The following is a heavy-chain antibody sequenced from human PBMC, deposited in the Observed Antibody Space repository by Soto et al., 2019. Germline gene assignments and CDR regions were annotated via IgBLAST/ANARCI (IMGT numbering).Heavy chain of an antibody. Sequence: QVQLVESGGGVVQPGRSLRLSCAASGFTLSSYSMHWVRQAPGKGLEWVGVISYDGNKKYYRDSVKGRFSISRETSNNTVHLQMNSLRPEQTAVYYCARIVAVAGLDYWGKGTLVTVSS. D-gene: IGHD6-19*01. CDR2: ISYDGNKK. CDR1: GFTLSSYS. J-gene: IGHJ4*02. CDR3: ARIVAVAGLDY. V-gene: IGHV3-30-3*01.